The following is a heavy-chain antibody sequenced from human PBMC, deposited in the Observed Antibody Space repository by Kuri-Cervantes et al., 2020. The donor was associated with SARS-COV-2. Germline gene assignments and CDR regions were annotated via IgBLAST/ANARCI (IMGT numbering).Heavy chain of an antibody. CDR1: GYSFTRLG. J-gene: IGHJ6*02. Sequence: ASVKVSCKASGYSFTRLGITWVRQAPGQGLEWMGWISAFKGNTNYAQKFRDRVALTTDTSTSIAYMELRTLGSDDTAVYYCARLDAVVYFGMDAWGQGTTVTVSS. V-gene: IGHV1-18*01. CDR3: ARLDAVVYFGMDA. D-gene: IGHD5-18*01. CDR2: ISAFKGNT.